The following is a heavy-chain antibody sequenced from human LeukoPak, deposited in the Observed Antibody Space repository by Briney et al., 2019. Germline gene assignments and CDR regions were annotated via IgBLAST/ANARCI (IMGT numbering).Heavy chain of an antibody. J-gene: IGHJ5*02. Sequence: GGSLGLSCAASGFTFSSYWMSWVRQAPGKGLEWVSSISTSSSYIYYADSVKGRFTISGDNAKNSLYLQMNSLRAEDTAVYYCAGQMYYYGSGRGLNWFDPWGQGTLVTVSS. D-gene: IGHD3-10*01. CDR1: GFTFSSYW. CDR2: ISTSSSYI. V-gene: IGHV3-21*01. CDR3: AGQMYYYGSGRGLNWFDP.